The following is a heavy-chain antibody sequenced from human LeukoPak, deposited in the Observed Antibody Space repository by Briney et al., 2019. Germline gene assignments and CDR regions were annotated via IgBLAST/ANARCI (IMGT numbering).Heavy chain of an antibody. J-gene: IGHJ6*03. CDR1: GFTFSSYA. D-gene: IGHD3-3*01. V-gene: IGHV3-23*01. CDR3: AKAEPSYYDFWSGLSYYYYYMDV. CDR2: ISGSGGST. Sequence: PGGSLRLSCAASGFTFSSYAMSWVRQAPGKGLEWVSGISGSGGSTYYADSVKGRFTISRDNSKNTLFLQMNSLRAEDTAVYYCAKAEPSYYDFWSGLSYYYYYMDVWGKGTTVTVSS.